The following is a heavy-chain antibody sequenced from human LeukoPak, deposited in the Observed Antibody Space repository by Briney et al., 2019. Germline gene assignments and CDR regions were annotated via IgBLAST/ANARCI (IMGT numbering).Heavy chain of an antibody. CDR1: GYTFTSYD. CDR2: ISAYNGNT. Sequence: ASVKVSCKASGYTFTSYDINWVRQATGQGLEWMGWISAYNGNTNYAQKLQGRVTMTTDTSTSTAYMELRSLRSDDTAVYYCAREGLGEQQLVGVYWGQGTLVTVSS. J-gene: IGHJ4*02. V-gene: IGHV1-18*01. D-gene: IGHD6-13*01. CDR3: AREGLGEQQLVGVY.